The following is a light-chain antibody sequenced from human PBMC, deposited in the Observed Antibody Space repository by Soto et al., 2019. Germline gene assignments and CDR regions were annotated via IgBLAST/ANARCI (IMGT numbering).Light chain of an antibody. V-gene: IGLV2-23*02. CDR1: SSDVGTFNL. CDR3: CSYCGSSFYV. J-gene: IGLJ1*01. Sequence: QSALTQVASVSGSPGQSITISCTGTSSDVGTFNLVSWYQQHPGKAPRLMIYEVIKRPSGVSNRFSGSKSGNTASLPISELQAEDEADYYFCSYCGSSFYVFGTGMKVTAL. CDR2: EVI.